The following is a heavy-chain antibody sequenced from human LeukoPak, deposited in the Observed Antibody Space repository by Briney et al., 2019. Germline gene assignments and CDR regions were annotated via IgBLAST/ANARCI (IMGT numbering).Heavy chain of an antibody. Sequence: SETLSLTCTVSGGSISSYYWSWIRQPPGKGLEWIGYIYNSGSTNYNSSLKSRVTISADTSKNQFSLKLSSVTAADTAVYYCARMIAAAGTEYFDLWGRGTLVTVSS. CDR1: GGSISSYY. D-gene: IGHD6-13*01. CDR2: IYNSGST. J-gene: IGHJ2*01. CDR3: ARMIAAAGTEYFDL. V-gene: IGHV4-59*01.